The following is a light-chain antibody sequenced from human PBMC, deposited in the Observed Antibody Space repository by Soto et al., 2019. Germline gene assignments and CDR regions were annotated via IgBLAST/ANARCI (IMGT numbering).Light chain of an antibody. CDR3: QQYNDWPKWT. CDR2: GAS. V-gene: IGKV3-15*01. CDR1: QTISND. Sequence: EVLMTQSPATLSVSPGESATLSCGSSQTISNDLAWYQQRPGQPPRLLIFGASTRATGTAARFSGSWSGTEFTLAISDLQSEDFAVYYCQQYNDWPKWTFGQGTNVELK. J-gene: IGKJ1*01.